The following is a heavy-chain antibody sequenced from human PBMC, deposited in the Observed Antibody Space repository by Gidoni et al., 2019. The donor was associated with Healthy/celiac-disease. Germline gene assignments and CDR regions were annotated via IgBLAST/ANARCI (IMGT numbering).Heavy chain of an antibody. D-gene: IGHD3-22*01. Sequence: QVQLVQSGAEVKKPGASVKVSCKASGYTFTSYYMHWVRQAPGQGLEWMGIINPSGGSTSYAQKFQGRVTMTRDTSTSTVYMELSSLRSEDTAVYYCARVDSSGYYPPGSFDYWGQGTLVTVSS. J-gene: IGHJ4*02. CDR1: GYTFTSYY. CDR2: INPSGGST. V-gene: IGHV1-46*03. CDR3: ARVDSSGYYPPGSFDY.